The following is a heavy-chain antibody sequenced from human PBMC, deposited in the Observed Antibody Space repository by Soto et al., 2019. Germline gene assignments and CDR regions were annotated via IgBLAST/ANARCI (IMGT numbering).Heavy chain of an antibody. Sequence: TLSLTCTVSGGSISSSSYYWGWIRQPPGKGLEWIGSIYYSGSTYYNPSLKSRVTISVDTSKNQFSLKLSSVTAADTAVYYCARLMYSSSSFFDYWGQGTLVTVSS. D-gene: IGHD6-6*01. CDR3: ARLMYSSSSFFDY. V-gene: IGHV4-39*01. J-gene: IGHJ4*02. CDR2: IYYSGST. CDR1: GGSISSSSYY.